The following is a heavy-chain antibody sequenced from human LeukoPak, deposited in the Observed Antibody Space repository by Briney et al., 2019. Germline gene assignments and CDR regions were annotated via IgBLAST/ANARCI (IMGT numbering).Heavy chain of an antibody. D-gene: IGHD5-18*01. CDR1: GYTFTGYY. J-gene: IGHJ4*02. CDR3: ARGGDVDTAMVGTDY. V-gene: IGHV1-46*01. CDR2: INPSGGST. Sequence: ASVKVSCKASGYTFTGYYMQWVRQAPGQGLEWMGIINPSGGSTSYAQKFQGRVTMTRDTSTSTVYMELSSLRSEDTAVYYCARGGDVDTAMVGTDYWGQGTLVTVSS.